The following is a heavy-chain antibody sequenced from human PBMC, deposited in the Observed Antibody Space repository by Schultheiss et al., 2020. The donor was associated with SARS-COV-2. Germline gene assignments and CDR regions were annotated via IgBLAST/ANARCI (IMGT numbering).Heavy chain of an antibody. Sequence: SETLSLTCTVSGGSISSYYWSWIRQPAGKGLEWIGRIYTSGSTYYNPSLKSRVTISVDTSKNQFSLKLSSVTAADTAVYYCARGAGYYDFWSGYSDVWGKGTTVTVSS. CDR3: ARGAGYYDFWSGYSDV. CDR2: IYTSGST. V-gene: IGHV4-4*07. D-gene: IGHD3-3*01. CDR1: GGSISSYY. J-gene: IGHJ6*04.